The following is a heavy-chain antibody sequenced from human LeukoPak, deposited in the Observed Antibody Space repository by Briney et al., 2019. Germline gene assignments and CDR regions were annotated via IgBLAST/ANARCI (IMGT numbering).Heavy chain of an antibody. D-gene: IGHD6-19*01. Sequence: ASVKVSCKVSGYTLTELSMHWVRQAPGKGLEWMGTFDPEDGETIYAQKFQGRVTMTEDTSTDTAYMELSSLRSEDTAVYYCATARGEEQWLVNDAFDIWGQGTMVTVSS. CDR3: ATARGEEQWLVNDAFDI. J-gene: IGHJ3*02. CDR2: FDPEDGET. CDR1: GYTLTELS. V-gene: IGHV1-24*01.